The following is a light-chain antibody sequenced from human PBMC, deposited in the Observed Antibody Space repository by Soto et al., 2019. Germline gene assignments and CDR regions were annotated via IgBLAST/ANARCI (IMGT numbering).Light chain of an antibody. Sequence: EMVLPQSPGPLSLSPGERATLSCRASQSVSSSYLAWYQHKPGQAPRLLIYGASSRATGIPDRFSGSGSGTDFTLTISRLEPEDFAVYYCQQYGSSPRTFGQGTKV. CDR2: GAS. CDR3: QQYGSSPRT. V-gene: IGKV3-20*01. J-gene: IGKJ1*01. CDR1: QSVSSSY.